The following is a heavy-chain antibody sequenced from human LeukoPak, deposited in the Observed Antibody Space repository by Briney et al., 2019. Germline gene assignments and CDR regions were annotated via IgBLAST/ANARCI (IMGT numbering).Heavy chain of an antibody. Sequence: NPGGSLRLSCAASGFTFSSYWMSWVRQPPGKGLEWMGEINHSGSTNYNPSLKSRVTISVDTSKNQFSLKLSSVTAADTAVYYCARGPSIVGATGEYFQHWGQGTLVTVSS. CDR1: GFTFSSYW. J-gene: IGHJ1*01. D-gene: IGHD1-26*01. CDR3: ARGPSIVGATGEYFQH. CDR2: INHSGST. V-gene: IGHV4-34*01.